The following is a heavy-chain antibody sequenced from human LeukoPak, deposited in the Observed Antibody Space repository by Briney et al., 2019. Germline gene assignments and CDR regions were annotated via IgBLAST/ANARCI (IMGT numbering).Heavy chain of an antibody. CDR3: ANYNWNYGMDV. Sequence: PEGSLRLSCAASGFTVSSSYMSWVRQAPGKGLEWVSAISGSGGSTYYADSVKGRFTISRDNSKNTLYLQMNSLRAEDTAVYYCANYNWNYGMDVWGKGTTATVSS. J-gene: IGHJ6*04. CDR2: ISGSGGST. CDR1: GFTVSSSY. V-gene: IGHV3-23*01. D-gene: IGHD1-20*01.